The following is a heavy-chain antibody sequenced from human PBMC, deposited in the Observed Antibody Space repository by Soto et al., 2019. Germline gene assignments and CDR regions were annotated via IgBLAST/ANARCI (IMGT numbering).Heavy chain of an antibody. CDR2: INHSGST. J-gene: IGHJ4*02. CDR3: AREWLYYFDY. Sequence: TSETLSLTCAVYGGSFSGYYWSWIRQPPGKGLEWIGEINHSGSTNYNPSLKSRVTISVDTSKNQFSLKLSSVTAADTAVYYCAREWLYYFDYCGQGTLVTVSS. V-gene: IGHV4-34*01. CDR1: GGSFSGYY. D-gene: IGHD3-22*01.